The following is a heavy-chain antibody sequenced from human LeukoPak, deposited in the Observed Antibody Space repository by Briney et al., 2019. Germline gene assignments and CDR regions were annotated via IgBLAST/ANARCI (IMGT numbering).Heavy chain of an antibody. CDR3: ARHYYDSTGYYYFDY. CDR2: IYHSGST. D-gene: IGHD3-22*01. V-gene: IGHV4-59*08. J-gene: IGHJ4*02. Sequence: SETLSLTCSVSTDSTNTYYWSWIRQSPGKGLEWIGHIYHSGSTDYNPSFKSRVTISIDMSKKEFSLKLSSVTAADTAVYYCARHYYDSTGYYYFDYWGQGTLVTVSS. CDR1: TDSTNTYY.